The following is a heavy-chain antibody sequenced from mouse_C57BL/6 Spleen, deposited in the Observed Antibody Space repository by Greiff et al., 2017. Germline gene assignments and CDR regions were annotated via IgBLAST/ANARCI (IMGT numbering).Heavy chain of an antibody. CDR1: GYAFSSSW. Sequence: VQLQESGPELVKPGASVKISCKASGYAFSSSWMNWVKQRPGKGLEWIGRIYPGDGDTNYNGKFKGKATLTADKSSSTAYMQLSSLTSEDSAVYFCGRALTLGCWGQGTLVTVSA. CDR2: IYPGDGDT. D-gene: IGHD4-1*01. J-gene: IGHJ3*01. V-gene: IGHV1-82*01. CDR3: GRALTLGC.